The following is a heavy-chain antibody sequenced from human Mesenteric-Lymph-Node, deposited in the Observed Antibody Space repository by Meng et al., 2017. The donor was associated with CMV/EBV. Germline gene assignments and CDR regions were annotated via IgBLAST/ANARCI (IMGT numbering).Heavy chain of an antibody. CDR3: ARLLSGSNFDY. D-gene: IGHD1-26*01. V-gene: IGHV5-51*01. J-gene: IGHJ4*02. CDR2: TYPGDSDTRANT. CDR1: GYTFSTYW. Sequence: GGSLRLSCEAYGYTFSTYWIGWVRQLPGKGLEWMGITYPGDSDTRANTRYSPSFQGQVTISADKSINTAYLQWSSLEASDTAMYYCARLLSGSNFDYWGQGTLVTVSS.